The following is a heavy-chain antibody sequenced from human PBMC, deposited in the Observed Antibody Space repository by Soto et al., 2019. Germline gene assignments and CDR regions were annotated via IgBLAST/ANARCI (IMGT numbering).Heavy chain of an antibody. CDR3: AKIQLPYIVASRYYFDY. V-gene: IGHV3-30*18. Sequence: QVQLVESGGGVVQPGRSLRLSCAASGFTFSSYGMHWVRQAPGKGLEWVAVISYDGSNKYYADSVKSRFTISRDNSKNTLYLQMNSLRAEDTAVYYCAKIQLPYIVASRYYFDYWGQGTLVTVSS. CDR1: GFTFSSYG. J-gene: IGHJ4*02. CDR2: ISYDGSNK. D-gene: IGHD5-12*01.